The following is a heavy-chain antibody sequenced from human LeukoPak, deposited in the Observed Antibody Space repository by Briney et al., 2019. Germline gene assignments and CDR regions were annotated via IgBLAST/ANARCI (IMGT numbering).Heavy chain of an antibody. J-gene: IGHJ5*02. CDR1: GYTFTSYD. Sequence: ASVKVSCKASGYTFTSYDINWVRQATGQGLEWMGWMNPNSGNTGYAQRFQGRVTMTRNTSISTAYMELSSLRSEDTAVYYCARARRGSSGRGWFDPWGQGTLVTVSS. CDR2: MNPNSGNT. CDR3: ARARRGSSGRGWFDP. V-gene: IGHV1-8*01. D-gene: IGHD6-19*01.